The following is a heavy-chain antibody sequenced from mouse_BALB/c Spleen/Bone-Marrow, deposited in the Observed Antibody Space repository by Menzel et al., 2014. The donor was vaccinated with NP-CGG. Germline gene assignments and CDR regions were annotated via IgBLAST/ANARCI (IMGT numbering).Heavy chain of an antibody. D-gene: IGHD2-4*01. CDR2: ISCYNGAT. J-gene: IGHJ4*01. V-gene: IGHV1S34*01. CDR1: GYSFTGYY. CDR3: ARLRGDYDGYAMDY. Sequence: LVRTAASVKISCKASGYSFTGYYMHWVKQSHGKSLEWIGYISCYNGATSYNQKFKGKATFTVDTSSSTAYMQFNSLTSEDSAVYYCARLRGDYDGYAMDYWGQGTSVTVSS.